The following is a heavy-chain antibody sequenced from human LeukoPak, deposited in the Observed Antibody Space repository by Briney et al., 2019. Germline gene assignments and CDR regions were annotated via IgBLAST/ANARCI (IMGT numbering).Heavy chain of an antibody. Sequence: PGXGXXWVGRIKSKTDGGTTDYAAPVKGKFTISRDDSKNTLYLQMNSLKTEDTAVYYCTTDPGYFDYWGQGTLVTVSS. V-gene: IGHV3-15*01. J-gene: IGHJ4*02. CDR2: IKSKTDGGTT. CDR3: TTDPGYFDY.